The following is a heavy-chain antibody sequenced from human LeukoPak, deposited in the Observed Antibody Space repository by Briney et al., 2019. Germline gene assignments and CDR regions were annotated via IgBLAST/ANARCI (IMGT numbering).Heavy chain of an antibody. CDR3: ARDLMHDSSGPHYYYYYGMDV. CDR2: ISAYNVNT. Sequence: ASVKVSCKASGYTFTSYGISWGRQAPGQGREGRGWISAYNVNTNYAQKLQGRVTMTTDTSTSTAYMELRSVRSEDTAVYYCARDLMHDSSGPHYYYYYGMDVWGQGTTVTVSS. V-gene: IGHV1-18*01. J-gene: IGHJ6*02. CDR1: GYTFTSYG. D-gene: IGHD3-22*01.